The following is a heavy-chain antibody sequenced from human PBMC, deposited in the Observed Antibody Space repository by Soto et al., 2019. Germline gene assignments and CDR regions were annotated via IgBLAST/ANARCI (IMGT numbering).Heavy chain of an antibody. CDR1: GFTFDSYA. CDR2: ISGSGGST. D-gene: IGHD3-22*01. CDR3: AKDRPITMIEGAFDI. Sequence: XGSLRLSCAAAGFTFDSYAMSWVRQAPGKGLEWVSAISGSGGSTYYADSVKGRFTISRDNSKNTLYLQMNSLRAEDTAVYYCAKDRPITMIEGAFDIWGQGPMVTVSS. J-gene: IGHJ3*02. V-gene: IGHV3-23*01.